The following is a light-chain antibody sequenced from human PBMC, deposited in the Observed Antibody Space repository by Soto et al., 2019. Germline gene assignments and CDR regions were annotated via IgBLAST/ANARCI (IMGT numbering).Light chain of an antibody. Sequence: DIVMTQSPDSLAVSLGERATINCKSSQSVLHSSHNKNYLAWYQQKPGQPPKLLIYWASTRKSGVPDRFSGGGSGTDFTLTISSLQAEDVAVYYCKHYYTTPRTFGQGTQVEIK. CDR3: KHYYTTPRT. V-gene: IGKV4-1*01. J-gene: IGKJ1*01. CDR1: QSVLHSSHNKNY. CDR2: WAS.